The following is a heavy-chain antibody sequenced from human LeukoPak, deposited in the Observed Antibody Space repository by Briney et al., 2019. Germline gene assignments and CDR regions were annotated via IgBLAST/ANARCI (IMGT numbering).Heavy chain of an antibody. V-gene: IGHV4-59*01. CDR3: ARGVYIAAAQYAY. CDR1: GGSISSYY. D-gene: IGHD6-13*01. Sequence: SETQSLTCTVSGGSISSYYWSWIRQPPEKGMEWIGHIYYSGTTNYNPSLKSRVTISVDTSKNQFSLKLSSVTAADTAVYYCARGVYIAAAQYAYWGQGTLVTVSS. J-gene: IGHJ4*02. CDR2: IYYSGTT.